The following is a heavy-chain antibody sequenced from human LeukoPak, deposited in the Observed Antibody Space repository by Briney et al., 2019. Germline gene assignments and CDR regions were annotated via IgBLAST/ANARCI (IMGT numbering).Heavy chain of an antibody. D-gene: IGHD1-14*01. J-gene: IGHJ2*01. CDR2: ISGSGGST. Sequence: SGGSLRLSCAASGFTFSSYAMSWVRQAPGKRLEWVSAISGSGGSTYYADSVKGRFTISRDNSKNTLYLQMNSLRAEDTAVYYCAKDRTDHPLWYFDLWGRGTLVTVSS. CDR3: AKDRTDHPLWYFDL. V-gene: IGHV3-23*01. CDR1: GFTFSSYA.